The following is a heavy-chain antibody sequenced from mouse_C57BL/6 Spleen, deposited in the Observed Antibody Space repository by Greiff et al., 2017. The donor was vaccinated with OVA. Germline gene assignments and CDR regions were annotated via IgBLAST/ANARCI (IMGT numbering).Heavy chain of an antibody. Sequence: QVQLQQSGAELVRPGTSVKVSCKASGYAFTNYLIEWVKQRPGQGLEWIGVINPGSGGTNYNEKFKGKATLTADKSSSTAYMQLSSLTSEDSAVYFCARGTTVVGNAMDYWGQGTSVTVSS. V-gene: IGHV1-54*01. J-gene: IGHJ4*01. CDR3: ARGTTVVGNAMDY. CDR2: INPGSGGT. CDR1: GYAFTNYL. D-gene: IGHD1-1*01.